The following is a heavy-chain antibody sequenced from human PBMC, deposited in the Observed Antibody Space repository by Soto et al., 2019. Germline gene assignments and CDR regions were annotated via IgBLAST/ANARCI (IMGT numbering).Heavy chain of an antibody. V-gene: IGHV3-7*01. CDR2: IRQDGSEK. Sequence: HPGGSLRLSCAASGFTFSTYWMSWVRQAPGKGLEWVATIRQDGSEKHHVDSVEGRFTISRDNAKNSMYLQTNSLRAEDTAMYYCVRGCFRASCPYFFDYWGQGTLVTVSS. CDR3: VRGCFRASCPYFFDY. D-gene: IGHD2-2*01. CDR1: GFTFSTYW. J-gene: IGHJ4*02.